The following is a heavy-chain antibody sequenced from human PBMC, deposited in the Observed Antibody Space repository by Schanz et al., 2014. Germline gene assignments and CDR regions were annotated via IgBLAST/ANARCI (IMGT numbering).Heavy chain of an antibody. CDR1: GFTFSSYG. V-gene: IGHV3-33*06. CDR2: IWYDENNK. CDR3: AKDPSHGDYDYYFDY. J-gene: IGHJ4*02. Sequence: VQLVESGGGLVQPGGSLRLSCVASGFTFSSYGMHWVRQAPGKGLEWVAVIWYDENNKYYADSVKGRFTMSRDNSKNTLYLQMNSLRAEDTAVYYCAKDPSHGDYDYYFDYWGQGTLVTVSS. D-gene: IGHD3-22*01.